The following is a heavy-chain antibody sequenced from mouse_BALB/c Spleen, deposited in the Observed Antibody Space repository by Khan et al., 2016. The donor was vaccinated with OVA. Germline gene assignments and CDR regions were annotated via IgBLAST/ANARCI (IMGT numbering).Heavy chain of an antibody. Sequence: QIQLVQSGPELKKPGETVKISCKASGYTFTNYGMNWVKQAPGKGLKWMGWINTYTGEPKYTDDLKGRFAFSLETFASTAYLQINNLNNEDMATYFCARGASYWYFDVWGAWTTVTVSS. CDR1: GYTFTNYG. J-gene: IGHJ1*01. CDR2: INTYTGEP. V-gene: IGHV9-1*02. CDR3: ARGASYWYFDV.